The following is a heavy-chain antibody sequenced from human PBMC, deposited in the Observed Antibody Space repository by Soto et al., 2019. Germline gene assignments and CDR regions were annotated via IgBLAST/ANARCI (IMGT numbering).Heavy chain of an antibody. CDR1: GYTFTGYY. J-gene: IGHJ6*02. V-gene: IGHV1-2*04. CDR2: INPNSGGT. Sequence: ASVKVSCKASGYTFTGYYMHWVRQAPGQGLEWMGWINPNSGGTNYAQKFQGWVTMTRDTSISTAYMELSRLRPDDTAVYYCARGATVVNPQDYYYYGMDVWGQGTTVTVSS. CDR3: ARGATVVNPQDYYYYGMDV. D-gene: IGHD4-17*01.